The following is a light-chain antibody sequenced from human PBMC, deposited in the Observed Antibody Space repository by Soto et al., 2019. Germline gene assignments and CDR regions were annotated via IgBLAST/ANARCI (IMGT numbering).Light chain of an antibody. CDR3: QQSHRLPWT. V-gene: IGKV1-39*01. J-gene: IGKJ1*01. CDR1: QPITKY. CDR2: STS. Sequence: DIQMAQSPSSLSASVGDRVTITCRASQPITKYLNWYRHKPGQAPKLLIHSTSTLESGVSSRFSGSGSGTAFSLTGSSLQPEDFANFYWQQSHRLPWTFGQGTRVDI.